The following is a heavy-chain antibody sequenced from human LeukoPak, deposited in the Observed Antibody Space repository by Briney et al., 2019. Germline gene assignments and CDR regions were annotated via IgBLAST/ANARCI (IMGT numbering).Heavy chain of an antibody. CDR3: AREVEAYDSSGYYFFDY. D-gene: IGHD3-22*01. J-gene: IGHJ4*02. CDR2: IYTSGST. Sequence: SETLSLTCTVSGGSISSGSYYWSWIRQPSGKGLEWIGRIYTSGSTNYNPSLKSRVTISVDTSKNLFSLKLSSVTAADTAVYYCAREVEAYDSSGYYFFDYWGQGTLVTVSS. V-gene: IGHV4-61*02. CDR1: GGSISSGSYY.